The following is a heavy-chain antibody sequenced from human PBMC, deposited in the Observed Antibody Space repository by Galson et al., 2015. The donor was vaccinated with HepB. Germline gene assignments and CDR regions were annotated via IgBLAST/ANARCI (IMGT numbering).Heavy chain of an antibody. CDR2: IFSNDEK. Sequence: PALVKPTQTLTLTCTVSGFSLSNARMGVSWIRQPPGKALEWLAHIFSNDEKSYSTSLKSRLTISKDTSKSQVVLTMTNMDPVDTATYYCARIDYSSSWPYYYYYMDVWGKGTTVTVSS. V-gene: IGHV2-26*01. CDR3: ARIDYSSSWPYYYYYMDV. CDR1: GFSLSNARMG. J-gene: IGHJ6*03. D-gene: IGHD6-13*01.